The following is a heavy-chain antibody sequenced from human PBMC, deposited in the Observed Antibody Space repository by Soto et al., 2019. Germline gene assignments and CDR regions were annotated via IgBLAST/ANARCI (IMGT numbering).Heavy chain of an antibody. CDR3: AAVPYTVVTPNYFDY. V-gene: IGHV1-58*01. J-gene: IGHJ4*02. CDR1: GFTFTSSA. D-gene: IGHD2-21*02. Sequence: QMQLVQSGPEVKKPGTSVKVSCKASGFTFTSSAVQWVRQARGQRLEWIGWIVVGSGNTNYAQKFQERVTITRDMSTSTAYMELSSLRSEDTAVYYCAAVPYTVVTPNYFDYWGQGTLVTVSS. CDR2: IVVGSGNT.